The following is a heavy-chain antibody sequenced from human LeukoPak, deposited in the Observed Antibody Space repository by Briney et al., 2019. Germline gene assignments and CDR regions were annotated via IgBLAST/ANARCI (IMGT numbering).Heavy chain of an antibody. J-gene: IGHJ4*02. V-gene: IGHV3-48*01. CDR2: IRSSGTPI. CDR1: GFIFSSYS. CDR3: ARDPHRLDY. Sequence: GGSLRLSCAASGFIFSSYSMNWVRQAPGKGLEWVAYIRSSGTPIYYADSVKGRFTISRDNAKNSLYLQMNSLRVEDTAVYYCARDPHRLDYWGQGTLVTVSS.